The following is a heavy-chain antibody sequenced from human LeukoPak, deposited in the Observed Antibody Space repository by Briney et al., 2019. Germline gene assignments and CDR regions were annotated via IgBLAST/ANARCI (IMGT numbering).Heavy chain of an antibody. CDR1: GYTFTGYY. J-gene: IGHJ5*02. CDR3: AEGPVATFIVWFDP. Sequence: ASVKVSCKASGYTFTGYYMHWVRQAPGQGLEWMGWINPNSGGTNYAQKFQGRVTMTRDTSISTAYMELSRLRSDDTAVYYCAEGPVATFIVWFDPWGQGTLVTVSS. V-gene: IGHV1-2*02. CDR2: INPNSGGT. D-gene: IGHD5-12*01.